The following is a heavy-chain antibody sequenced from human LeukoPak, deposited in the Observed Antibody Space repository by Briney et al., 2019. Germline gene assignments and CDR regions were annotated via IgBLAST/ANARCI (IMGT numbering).Heavy chain of an antibody. Sequence: SETLSLTCSVYGGSFSGYYWSWVRQPPGKGLEWIGEITRFGDISYNPSLKSRVTMSLDMSRNHFSLELSSVTAADTAVYYCATILGKYWYFDLWGRGTLVTVSS. J-gene: IGHJ2*01. D-gene: IGHD7-27*01. CDR1: GGSFSGYY. CDR3: ATILGKYWYFDL. V-gene: IGHV4-34*01. CDR2: ITRFGDI.